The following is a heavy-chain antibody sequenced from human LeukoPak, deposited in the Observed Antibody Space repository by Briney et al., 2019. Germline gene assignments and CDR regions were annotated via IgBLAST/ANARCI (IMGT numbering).Heavy chain of an antibody. D-gene: IGHD6-13*01. CDR3: AKDKKAAADSYYFDY. Sequence: PGRSLRLSCAASGFTFDDYAMHWVRQAPGKGLEWVSGISWNSGSIGYADSVKGRFTISRDNAKNSLYLQMNSLRAEDTALYYCAKDKKAAADSYYFDYWGQGTLVTVSS. J-gene: IGHJ4*02. CDR2: ISWNSGSI. V-gene: IGHV3-9*01. CDR1: GFTFDDYA.